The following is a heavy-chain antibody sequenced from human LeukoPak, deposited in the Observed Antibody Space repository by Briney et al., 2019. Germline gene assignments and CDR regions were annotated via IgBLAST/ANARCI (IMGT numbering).Heavy chain of an antibody. J-gene: IGHJ5*02. CDR1: GYTLTGYY. D-gene: IGHD3-3*01. V-gene: IGHV1-2*02. Sequence: ASVKVSCKASGYTLTGYYMHRVRQAPGQGLEWMGWINPNSGGTNYAQKFQGRVTMTRDTSISTAYMELSRLRSDDTAVYYCARGNGGVLRFLARPPYGWFDPWGQGTLVTVSS. CDR3: ARGNGGVLRFLARPPYGWFDP. CDR2: INPNSGGT.